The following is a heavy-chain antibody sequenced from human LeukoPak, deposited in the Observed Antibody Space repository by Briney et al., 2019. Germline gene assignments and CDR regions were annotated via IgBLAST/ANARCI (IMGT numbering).Heavy chain of an antibody. J-gene: IGHJ3*02. CDR2: MHYSGDT. CDR1: GGSISYGGYY. CDR3: ARRVPDGSASGIAFDI. D-gene: IGHD3-22*01. Sequence: PSQTLSLTCTVSGGSISYGGYYWTWIRQHPGKGLEWIGYMHYSGDTHYNPSLKSRVTISVDTSKNHFSLKLSSVTAADTAMYFCARRVPDGSASGIAFDIWGQGTMVTVSS. V-gene: IGHV4-31*03.